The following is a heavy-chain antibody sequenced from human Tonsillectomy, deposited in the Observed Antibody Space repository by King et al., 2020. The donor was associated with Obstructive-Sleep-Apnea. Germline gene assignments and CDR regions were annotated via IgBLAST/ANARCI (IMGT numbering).Heavy chain of an antibody. J-gene: IGHJ6*02. CDR3: ASQLYYYYGMDV. Sequence: QLQESGPGLVKPSETLSLTCTVSCGSISSSSYYWGWIRQPPGKGLEWIGSIYYSGSTYYNPSLKSRVTISVDTSKNQFSLKLSSVTAADTAVYYCASQLYYYYGMDVWGQGTTVTVSS. V-gene: IGHV4-39*01. CDR2: IYYSGST. CDR1: CGSISSSSYY.